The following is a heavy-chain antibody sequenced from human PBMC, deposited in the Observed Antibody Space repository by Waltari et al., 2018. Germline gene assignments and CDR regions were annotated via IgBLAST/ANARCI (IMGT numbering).Heavy chain of an antibody. J-gene: IGHJ5*02. CDR2: VNHSGST. CDR3: ARGLVKVVPAARRQGSSWYGICWFDP. Sequence: QVQLQQWGAGLLKPSETLSLTCAVYGGSFSGYYWSWIRQPPGKGLEGIGEVNHSGSTNYNPSLKSRVTISVDTSKNQFSLKLSSVTAADTAVYYCARGLVKVVPAARRQGSSWYGICWFDPWGQGTLVTVSS. CDR1: GGSFSGYY. D-gene: IGHD2-2*01. V-gene: IGHV4-34*01.